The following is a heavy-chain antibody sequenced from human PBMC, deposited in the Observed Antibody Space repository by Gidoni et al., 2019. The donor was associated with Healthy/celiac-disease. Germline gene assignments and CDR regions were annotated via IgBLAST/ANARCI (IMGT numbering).Heavy chain of an antibody. J-gene: IGHJ4*02. CDR3: AKDNGGYYDFWSGYYYFDY. D-gene: IGHD3-3*01. Sequence: EVQLVESGGGLVQPGGSLRRSCAASGFTFSSYWMSWVRQDPGKGLEWVAKIKQDGSEKYYVDSVKGRFTISRDNANNSLYLQMNSLRAEDTAVYYCAKDNGGYYDFWSGYYYFDYWGQGTLVTVSS. CDR2: IKQDGSEK. CDR1: GFTFSSYW. V-gene: IGHV3-7*04.